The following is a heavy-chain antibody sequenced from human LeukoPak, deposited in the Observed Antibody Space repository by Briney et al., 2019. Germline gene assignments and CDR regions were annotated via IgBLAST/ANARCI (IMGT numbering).Heavy chain of an antibody. Sequence: GGSLRFSCAASGFTFSSYAMHWVRQAPGKGLEYVSAISSNGGSTYYANSVKGRFTISRDNSKNTLYLQMGSLRAEDMAVYYCARLCSSSSWYEEDWFDPWGQGTLVTVSS. CDR1: GFTFSSYA. D-gene: IGHD6-13*01. CDR3: ARLCSSSSWYEEDWFDP. CDR2: ISSNGGST. V-gene: IGHV3-64*01. J-gene: IGHJ5*02.